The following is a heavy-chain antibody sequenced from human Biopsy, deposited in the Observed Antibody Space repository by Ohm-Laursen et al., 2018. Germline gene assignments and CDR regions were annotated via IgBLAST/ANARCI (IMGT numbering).Heavy chain of an antibody. CDR1: GFTFGDYY. Sequence: SLRLSCTASGFTFGDYYISWIRQAPGKGLERLSYISGSGVTKMYADSVKGRFTVSRDNAKNSLYLEMNNLTVEDTAVYYCATDGAGSYNENWGQGTLVSVSS. J-gene: IGHJ4*02. CDR2: ISGSGVTK. V-gene: IGHV3-11*01. CDR3: ATDGAGSYNEN. D-gene: IGHD3-10*01.